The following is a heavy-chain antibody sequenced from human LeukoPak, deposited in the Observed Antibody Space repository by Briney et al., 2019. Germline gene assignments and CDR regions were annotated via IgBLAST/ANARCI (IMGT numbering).Heavy chain of an antibody. D-gene: IGHD3-22*01. CDR2: ISSSSSYI. CDR3: ARDPLTMIVVATFDY. Sequence: GGSLRVSCAASGFTFSSYSMNWVRQAPGKGLEWVSSISSSSSYIYYADSVKGRFTISRDNAKNSLYLQMNSLRAEDTAVYYCARDPLTMIVVATFDYWGQGTLVTVSS. J-gene: IGHJ4*02. CDR1: GFTFSSYS. V-gene: IGHV3-21*01.